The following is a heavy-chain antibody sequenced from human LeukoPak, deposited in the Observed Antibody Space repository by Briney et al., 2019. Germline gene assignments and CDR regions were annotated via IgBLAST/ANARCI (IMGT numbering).Heavy chain of an antibody. V-gene: IGHV1-2*02. CDR3: ARGASGWYFVDYFDH. D-gene: IGHD6-19*01. CDR1: GYTFTGYY. CDR2: INPSSGGT. J-gene: IGHJ4*02. Sequence: ASVKVSCKASGYTFTGYYMHWVRQAPGQGLEWMGWINPSSGGTNYAQKFQGRVTMTRDTSISTAYMELSRLRSDDTAVYYCARGASGWYFVDYFDHWGQGTLVTVSS.